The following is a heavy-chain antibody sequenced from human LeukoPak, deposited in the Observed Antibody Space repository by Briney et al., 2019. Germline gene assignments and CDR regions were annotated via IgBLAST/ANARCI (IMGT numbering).Heavy chain of an antibody. CDR3: ARDYYDSSGYSDWFDP. J-gene: IGHJ5*02. V-gene: IGHV3-7*01. Sequence: PGGSLRLSCAASGFTFSNNWMSWVRQAPGKGLEWVANIKQDRSEKYYVDSVKGRFTISRDNAKNSLYLQMNSLRAEDTAVYYCARDYYDSSGYSDWFDPWGQGTLVTVSS. CDR2: IKQDRSEK. D-gene: IGHD3-22*01. CDR1: GFTFSNNW.